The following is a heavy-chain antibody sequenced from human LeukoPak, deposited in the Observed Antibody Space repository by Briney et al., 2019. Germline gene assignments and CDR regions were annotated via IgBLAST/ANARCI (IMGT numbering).Heavy chain of an antibody. J-gene: IGHJ4*02. V-gene: IGHV4-59*08. Sequence: SETLSLTCSVSGGSISSYYWSWIRQPPGKGLEWIGYIFYSGSTNYNPSLKSRVTISLDTSKNQFSLKLSSVTAADTAVYYCATQARIVGATGYFDYWGQGTLVTVSS. D-gene: IGHD1-26*01. CDR1: GGSISSYY. CDR2: IFYSGST. CDR3: ATQARIVGATGYFDY.